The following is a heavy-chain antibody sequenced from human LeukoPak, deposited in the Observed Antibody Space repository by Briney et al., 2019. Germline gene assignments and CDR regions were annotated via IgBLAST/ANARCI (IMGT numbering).Heavy chain of an antibody. CDR3: ARDRQSNRYAYYYYGMDV. V-gene: IGHV3-21*01. CDR2: ISSSRTYI. J-gene: IGHJ6*02. D-gene: IGHD2/OR15-2a*01. Sequence: GGSLRLSCTASGCTFSSYSMNWVRQAPGKGPEWVSSISSSRTYIYYADSVKGRFTISKDNAKNSLYLQMTSLRAEDTAVYYCARDRQSNRYAYYYYGMDVWGQGTTVTVSS. CDR1: GCTFSSYS.